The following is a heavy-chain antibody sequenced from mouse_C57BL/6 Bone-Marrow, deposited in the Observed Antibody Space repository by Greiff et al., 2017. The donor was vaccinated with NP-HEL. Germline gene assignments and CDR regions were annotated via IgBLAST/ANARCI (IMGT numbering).Heavy chain of an antibody. CDR1: GFSFNTYA. J-gene: IGHJ4*01. CDR3: VRLGYIYAMDY. V-gene: IGHV10-1*01. Sequence: EVQVVESGGGLVQPKGSLKLSCAASGFSFNTYAMNWVRQAPGKGLEWVARIRSKSNNYATYYADSVKDRFTISRDDSESMLYLQMNNLKTEDTAMYYCVRLGYIYAMDYWGQGTSVTVSS. CDR2: IRSKSNNYAT.